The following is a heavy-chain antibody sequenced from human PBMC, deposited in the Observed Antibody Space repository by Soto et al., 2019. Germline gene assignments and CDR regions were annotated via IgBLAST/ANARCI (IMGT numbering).Heavy chain of an antibody. J-gene: IGHJ4*02. CDR1: GFTVSSTY. D-gene: IGHD2-2*01. V-gene: IGHV3-66*01. CDR2: IYSGGDT. CDR3: AKATPAKFDY. Sequence: GGSLRLSCAASGFTVSSTYMTWVRQAPGKGLEWVSVIYSGGDTYYADSVKGRFTISSDNSQNTLLLQMNSLRAEDTAVYYCAKATPAKFDYWGQGSLVTVSS.